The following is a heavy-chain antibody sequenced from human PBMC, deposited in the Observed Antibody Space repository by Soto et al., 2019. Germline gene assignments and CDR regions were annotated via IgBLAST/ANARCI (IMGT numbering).Heavy chain of an antibody. CDR3: ARGGDRFYGMDV. D-gene: IGHD5-12*01. J-gene: IGHJ6*02. Sequence: PGGSLRLSCAASGFGFNGYDMHWVRQAPGKNLEWVAAISTAGDTYYLGSVKGRFTISREDAKNSLSLQMNSLRVGDTAVYYCARGGDRFYGMDVWGQGTTFIVSS. CDR1: GFGFNGYD. V-gene: IGHV3-13*01. CDR2: ISTAGDT.